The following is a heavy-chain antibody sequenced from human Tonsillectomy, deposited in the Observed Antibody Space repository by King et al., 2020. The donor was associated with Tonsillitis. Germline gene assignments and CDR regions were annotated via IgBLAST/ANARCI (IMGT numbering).Heavy chain of an antibody. V-gene: IGHV1-69*18. CDR2: INSMFGKP. CDR3: AREYWDRRFFDY. D-gene: IGHD1-14*01. J-gene: IGHJ4*02. Sequence: VQLVQSGAEVKEPGSSVKVSCEASGASFNNYATSWMLQAPGQGLEWMGRINSMFGKPQYAQNFQGTITITADESTRTAYMELSSLRAEDTAVYYCAREYWDRRFFDYWGQGTLVAVSS. CDR1: GASFNNYA.